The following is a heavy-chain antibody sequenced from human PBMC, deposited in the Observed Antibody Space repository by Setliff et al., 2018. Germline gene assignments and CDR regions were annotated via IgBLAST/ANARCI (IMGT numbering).Heavy chain of an antibody. CDR1: GFTFSSYS. CDR2: ISSSSSYI. J-gene: IGHJ3*02. V-gene: IGHV3-21*01. Sequence: TGGSLRLSCAASGFTFSSYSMNWVRQAPGKGLEWVSSISSSSSYIYYADSVKGRFTISRDNAKNSLYLQMNSLRAEDTAVYYCARGWPIAVDAFDIWGQGTMVTVSS. CDR3: ARGWPIAVDAFDI. D-gene: IGHD6-19*01.